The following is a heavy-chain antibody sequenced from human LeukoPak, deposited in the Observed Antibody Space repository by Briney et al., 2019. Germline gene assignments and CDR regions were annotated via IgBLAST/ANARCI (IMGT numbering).Heavy chain of an antibody. J-gene: IGHJ6*03. Sequence: SETLSLTCAVYGESFSGYYWSWIRQPPGKGLEWIGEINHSGSTNYNPSLKSRVTISVDTSKNQFSLKLSSVTAADTAVYYCARALRGSGYYYYYYMDVWGKGTTVTVSS. V-gene: IGHV4-34*01. D-gene: IGHD3-10*01. CDR3: ARALRGSGYYYYYYMDV. CDR2: INHSGST. CDR1: GESFSGYY.